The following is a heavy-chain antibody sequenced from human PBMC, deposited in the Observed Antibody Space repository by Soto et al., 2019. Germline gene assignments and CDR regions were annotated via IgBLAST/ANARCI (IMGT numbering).Heavy chain of an antibody. D-gene: IGHD3-10*01. J-gene: IGHJ4*02. CDR3: PKERGGSGSLTPRVDF. CDR2: ISGGGDTT. V-gene: IGHV3-23*01. CDR1: GFTFNNYA. Sequence: EVQLLESGGGLVQPGGSLRLSCAASGFTFNNYAMTWVRQAPGKGLEWVSAISGGGDTTSYADSVKGRFTVSRDGSKNTLYLQMSSPRAANTALYYRPKERGGSGSLTPRVDFWGQGTLVTVSS.